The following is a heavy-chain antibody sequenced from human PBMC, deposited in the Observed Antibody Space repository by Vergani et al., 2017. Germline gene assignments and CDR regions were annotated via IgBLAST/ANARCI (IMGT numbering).Heavy chain of an antibody. Sequence: QVQLVESGGGVVQPGRSLRLSCAASGFTFSSYGMHWVRQAPGKGLEWVAVISYDGSNKYYADSVKGRFTISRDNSKNTLYLQMNSLRAEDTAVYYCAKEEKQWLGGDYYYGMDVWGQGTTVTVSS. CDR1: GFTFSSYG. CDR2: ISYDGSNK. CDR3: AKEEKQWLGGDYYYGMDV. V-gene: IGHV3-30*18. D-gene: IGHD6-19*01. J-gene: IGHJ6*02.